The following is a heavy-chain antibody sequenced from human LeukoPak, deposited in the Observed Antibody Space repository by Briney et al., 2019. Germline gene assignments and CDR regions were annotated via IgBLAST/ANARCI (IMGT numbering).Heavy chain of an antibody. J-gene: IGHJ5*02. V-gene: IGHV1-2*06. D-gene: IGHD2-2*01. CDR2: INPNSGGT. CDR1: GYTFTGYY. Sequence: ASVKVSCKASGYTFTGYYMHWVRQAPGQGLEWMGRINPNSGGTNYAQKFQGRVTMTRGTSISTAYMELSRLRSDDTAVYYCAGDSFSMGYNWFDPWGQGTLVTVSS. CDR3: AGDSFSMGYNWFDP.